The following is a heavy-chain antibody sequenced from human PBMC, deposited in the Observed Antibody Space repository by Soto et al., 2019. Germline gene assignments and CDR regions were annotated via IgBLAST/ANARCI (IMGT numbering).Heavy chain of an antibody. CDR2: IYSGGST. V-gene: IGHV3-53*04. J-gene: IGHJ3*02. CDR3: ASGIVVVPAAKKDAFDI. Sequence: LRLSCAASGFTVSSNYMSWVRQAPGKGLEWVSVIYSGGSTYYADSVKGRFTISRHNSKNTLYLQMNSLRAEDTSVYFCASGIVVVPAAKKDAFDIWGQGTMVTVSS. CDR1: GFTVSSNY. D-gene: IGHD2-2*01.